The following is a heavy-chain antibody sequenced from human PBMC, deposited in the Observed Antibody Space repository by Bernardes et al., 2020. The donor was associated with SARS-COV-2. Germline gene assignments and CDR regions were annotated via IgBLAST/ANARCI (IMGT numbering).Heavy chain of an antibody. CDR3: ASVMATWDRGLFSNTYYFYGMDV. CDR1: GLTVSDNY. J-gene: IGHJ6*02. V-gene: IGHV3-66*01. CDR2: MYSGGST. D-gene: IGHD3-10*01. Sequence: GGSLRLSCAASGLTVSDNYMTWVRQAPGKGLEWVALMYSGGSTYYADSAKGRFTVSRDNSKNTLYVQMNSLRAEDTAVYYCASVMATWDRGLFSNTYYFYGMDVWGQGTTVTVSS.